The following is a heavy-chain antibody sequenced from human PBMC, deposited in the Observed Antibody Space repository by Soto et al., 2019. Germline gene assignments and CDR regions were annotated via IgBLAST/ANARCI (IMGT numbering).Heavy chain of an antibody. D-gene: IGHD1-1*01. CDR2: INAGNGNT. V-gene: IGHV1-3*01. CDR1: GYTFTTYA. Sequence: QVQLVQSGAEVRKPGASVKVSCKASGYTFTTYAMHWVRQAPGQRLEWMGWINAGNGNTQYSQSFQGRLTITRDTSASTIYMELVSLRPEDTALYYCARDQQLRNGLDPWGQGTLVTVSS. CDR3: ARDQQLRNGLDP. J-gene: IGHJ5*02.